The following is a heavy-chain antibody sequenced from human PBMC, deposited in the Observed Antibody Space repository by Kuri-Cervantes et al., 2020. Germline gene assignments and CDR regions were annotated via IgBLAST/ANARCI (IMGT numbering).Heavy chain of an antibody. CDR2: ISNTGST. J-gene: IGHJ6*03. V-gene: IGHV4-59*01. CDR3: SRCYFWYYAGTRDYPLQYYMDV. D-gene: IGHD3-3*01. CDR1: GDSISTFY. Sequence: SETLSLTCSVSGDSISTFYWSWIRQSPGARLEWIGYISNTGSTNYNPYLKVRLTISVDTSKRQFSLTLSSVTTADTAVYYCSRCYFWYYAGTRDYPLQYYMDVWGKGTMVTVSS.